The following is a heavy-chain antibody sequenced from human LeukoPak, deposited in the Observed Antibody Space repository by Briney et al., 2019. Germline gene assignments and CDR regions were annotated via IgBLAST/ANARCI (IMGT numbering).Heavy chain of an antibody. CDR3: ARDRVTCSSASCQMPYNY. V-gene: IGHV3-23*01. J-gene: IGHJ4*02. D-gene: IGHD2-2*01. CDR1: GFTFSNYA. CDR2: ISGSGDST. Sequence: GGSLRLSCGASGFTFSNYAMSWVRQAPGKGLEWVSGISGSGDSTYYADSVKGRFTISRDNSKNTLYLQMNSLRAEDTAVYFCARDRVTCSSASCQMPYNYWGEGALVTVSS.